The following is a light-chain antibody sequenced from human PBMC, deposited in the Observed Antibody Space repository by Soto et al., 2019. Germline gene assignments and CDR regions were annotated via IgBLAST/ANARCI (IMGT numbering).Light chain of an antibody. CDR3: QQYNHWPGT. Sequence: IVLTQSPGTLSLSPGERATLSCRASQSVTNNYLAWYQQNPGQAPRLLIDGASSRATDIPDRFSGSGSGTDFTLTINSLQSEDFAVYYCQQYNHWPGTFGQGTKVDIK. J-gene: IGKJ1*01. CDR2: GAS. CDR1: QSVTNNY. V-gene: IGKV3-20*01.